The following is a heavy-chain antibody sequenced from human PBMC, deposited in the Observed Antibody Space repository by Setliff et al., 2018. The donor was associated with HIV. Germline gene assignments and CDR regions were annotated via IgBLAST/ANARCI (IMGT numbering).Heavy chain of an antibody. Sequence: PSETLSLTCVVSGYSISSSYYWGWIRQSPGKGPEWIGSIHHSGTTYYNPSLRSRATLLVDTSKNQFSLKMISLSAADTAVYYCARDPNTGWYYLDFWGPGALVTVSS. CDR3: ARDPNTGWYYLDF. CDR2: IHHSGTT. CDR1: GYSISSSYY. J-gene: IGHJ4*02. V-gene: IGHV4-38-2*02. D-gene: IGHD6-19*01.